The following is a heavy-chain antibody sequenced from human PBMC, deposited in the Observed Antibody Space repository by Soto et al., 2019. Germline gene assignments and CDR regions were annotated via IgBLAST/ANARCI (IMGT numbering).Heavy chain of an antibody. J-gene: IGHJ4*02. Sequence: ASETLSLTCAVSGVSLSPHYWNWIRQPPGKGLEWIGYSYYSGSTTYNHALKSRVTISVDTSKNQFSLNLRSVTAADTAVYYCARGSYYGSGENWGQGTLVTVPQ. D-gene: IGHD3-10*01. CDR2: SYYSGST. CDR1: GVSLSPHY. V-gene: IGHV4-59*11. CDR3: ARGSYYGSGEN.